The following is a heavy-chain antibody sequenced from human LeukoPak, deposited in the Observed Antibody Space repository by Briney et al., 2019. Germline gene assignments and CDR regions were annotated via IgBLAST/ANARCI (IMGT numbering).Heavy chain of an antibody. V-gene: IGHV4-59*01. CDR2: IYYSGST. CDR3: ARDPSIAAAGPLFDY. CDR1: GGSISSYY. J-gene: IGHJ4*02. D-gene: IGHD6-13*01. Sequence: PSETLSLTCTVSGGSISSYYWSWIQQPPGKGLEWIGYIYYSGSTNYNPSLKSRVTISVDTSKNQFSLKLSSVTAADTAVYYCARDPSIAAAGPLFDYWGQGTLVTVSS.